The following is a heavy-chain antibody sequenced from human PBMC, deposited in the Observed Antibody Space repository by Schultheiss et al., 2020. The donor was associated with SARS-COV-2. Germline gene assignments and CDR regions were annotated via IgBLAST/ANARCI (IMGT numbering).Heavy chain of an antibody. V-gene: IGHV4-59*01. CDR1: GGSISSYY. J-gene: IGHJ5*02. D-gene: IGHD3-10*01. Sequence: SETLSLTCTVSGGSISSYYWGWIRQPPGKGLEWIGYIDYSGNTKYNPSLKSRVIISVDTSKNQFSLKLTSVIAADTAVYFCARSTMVRGFDPWGQGTLVTVSS. CDR3: ARSTMVRGFDP. CDR2: IDYSGNT.